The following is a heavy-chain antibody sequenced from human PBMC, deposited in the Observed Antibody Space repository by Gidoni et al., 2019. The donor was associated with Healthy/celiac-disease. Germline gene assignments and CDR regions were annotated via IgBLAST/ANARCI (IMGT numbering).Heavy chain of an antibody. V-gene: IGHV4-39*01. D-gene: IGHD2-15*01. CDR3: AKIGYCSGGSCFYYMDV. CDR1: GGSISSSSYY. CDR2: IYYSGST. Sequence: QLQLQESGPGLVKPSATLSLTCTVSGGSISSSSYYWGWIRQPPGKGLEWIGSIYYSGSTYYNPSLKSRVTISVDTSKNQFSLKLSSVTAADTAVYYCAKIGYCSGGSCFYYMDVWGKGTTVTVSS. J-gene: IGHJ6*03.